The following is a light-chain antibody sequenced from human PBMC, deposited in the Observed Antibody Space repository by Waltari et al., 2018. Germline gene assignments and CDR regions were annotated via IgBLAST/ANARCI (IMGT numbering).Light chain of an antibody. Sequence: DIQMNQSPSSLSAFVGDRVTITCRASQTIRTSLNWFQQKPGKAPELLIYVASSVQSGVSSRFSGSGSGTDFTLTISSLQPEDSATYSCQQWNTPPYTFGHGTKLEI. CDR1: QTIRTS. V-gene: IGKV1-39*01. CDR3: QQWNTPPYT. J-gene: IGKJ2*01. CDR2: VAS.